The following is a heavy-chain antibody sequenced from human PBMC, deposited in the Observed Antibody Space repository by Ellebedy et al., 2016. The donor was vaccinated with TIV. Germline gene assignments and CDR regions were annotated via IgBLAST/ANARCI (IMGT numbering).Heavy chain of an antibody. V-gene: IGHV3-48*01. CDR1: GFTFSSYS. Sequence: PGGSLRLSCAASGFTFSSYSMNWVRQAPGKGLEWVSYISSSSSTIYYADSVKGRFTISRDNAKNSLYLQMNSLRAEDTAVYYCARDLEHYYDSSGYYEGDYWGQGTLVTVSS. D-gene: IGHD3-22*01. CDR2: ISSSSSTI. J-gene: IGHJ4*02. CDR3: ARDLEHYYDSSGYYEGDY.